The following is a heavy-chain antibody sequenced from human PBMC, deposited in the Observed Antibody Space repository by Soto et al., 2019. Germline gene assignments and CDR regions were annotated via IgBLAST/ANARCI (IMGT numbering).Heavy chain of an antibody. CDR2: IYYSGST. V-gene: IGHV4-59*01. CDR3: ARGSGIAAALNWFDP. Sequence: PSETLSLTCTVSGGSISSYYWSWIRQPPGKGLEWIGYIYYSGSTNYNPSLKGRVTISVDTSKNQFSLKLSSVTAADTAVYYCARGSGIAAALNWFDPWGQGTLVTVSS. J-gene: IGHJ5*02. D-gene: IGHD6-13*01. CDR1: GGSISSYY.